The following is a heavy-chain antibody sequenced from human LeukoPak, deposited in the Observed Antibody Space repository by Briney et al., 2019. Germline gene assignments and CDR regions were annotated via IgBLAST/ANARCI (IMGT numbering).Heavy chain of an antibody. V-gene: IGHV3-48*03. Sequence: GGSLRLSCAASGFTFSSYEMKWVRQAPGKGLEWVSYIRSSGSTIYYADSVKGRFTISRDNAKNSLYLQMNSLRAEDTAVYYCAELGITMIGGVWGKGTTVTISS. CDR3: AELGITMIGGV. CDR2: IRSSGSTI. CDR1: GFTFSSYE. J-gene: IGHJ6*04. D-gene: IGHD3-10*02.